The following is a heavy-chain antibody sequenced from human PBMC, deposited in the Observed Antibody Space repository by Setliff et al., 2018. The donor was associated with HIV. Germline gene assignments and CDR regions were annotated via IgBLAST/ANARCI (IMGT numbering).Heavy chain of an antibody. D-gene: IGHD2-21*01. V-gene: IGHV4-61*09. CDR3: AKQYCGGDCYSDSYYYMDV. CDR1: GGSISSGHYY. Sequence: SETLSLTCTVSGGSISSGHYYWSWIRQPAGKGLEWIGHIYSSGSTNYNPSLKSRVTISVDTSKNQFSLKLSSVTAADTAVYYCAKQYCGGDCYSDSYYYMDVWG. J-gene: IGHJ6*03. CDR2: IYSSGST.